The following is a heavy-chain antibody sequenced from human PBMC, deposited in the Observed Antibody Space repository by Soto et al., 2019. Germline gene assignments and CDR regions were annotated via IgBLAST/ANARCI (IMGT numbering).Heavy chain of an antibody. CDR1: GGSISSGGYS. J-gene: IGHJ6*02. V-gene: IGHV4-30-2*01. D-gene: IGHD3-10*01. CDR3: ARRPVDYYGSGIWGMDV. Sequence: SETLSLTCAVSGGSISSGGYSWSWIRQPPGKGLEWIGYIYHSGSTYYNPSLKSRVTISVDRSKNQFSLKLSSVTAADTAVYYCARRPVDYYGSGIWGMDVWGQGTTVTVSS. CDR2: IYHSGST.